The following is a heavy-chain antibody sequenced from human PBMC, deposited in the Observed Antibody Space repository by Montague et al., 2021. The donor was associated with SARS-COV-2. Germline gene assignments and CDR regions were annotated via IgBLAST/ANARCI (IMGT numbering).Heavy chain of an antibody. D-gene: IGHD5-18*01. CDR3: ARDPGYTSFTRWYFDL. CDR2: IHSSGST. Sequence: TLSLTCSVSGGSINTGGYYRNWIRQSAGKGLEWIGRIHSSGSTNSRPSLKSRVTISLDTSKNQFSLWLSSVTAADTAVYYCARDPGYTSFTRWYFDLWGPGTLVTVSS. J-gene: IGHJ2*01. V-gene: IGHV4-61*02. CDR1: GGSINTGGYY.